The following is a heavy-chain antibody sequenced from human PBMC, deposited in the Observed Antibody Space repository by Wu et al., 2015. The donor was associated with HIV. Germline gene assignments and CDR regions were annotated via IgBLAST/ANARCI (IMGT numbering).Heavy chain of an antibody. CDR1: GNSLRNCP. J-gene: IGHJ1*01. CDR3: ATKFRDVWSMGLPH. D-gene: IGHD2/OR15-2a*01. CDR2: FDPEDGKT. Sequence: QVQLVQLGLKLKKPGASVKGLPAKVSGNSLRNCPYTGCDRTPGKGLEWMGGFDPEDGKTIYAQRFQTRVTMTEDTSADTAYMRLTSLTSDDTAVYFCATKFRDVWSMGLPHWGQGTLV. V-gene: IGHV1-24*01.